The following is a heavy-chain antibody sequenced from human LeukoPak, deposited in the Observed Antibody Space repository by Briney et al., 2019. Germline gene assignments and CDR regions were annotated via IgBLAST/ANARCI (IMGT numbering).Heavy chain of an antibody. J-gene: IGHJ6*02. V-gene: IGHV3-23*01. CDR3: AKDGPVLAYCGGDCKYYYGMDV. CDR1: GFTFSSYA. CDR2: ISGSGGST. Sequence: GGSLRLSCAASGFTFSSYAMSWVRQAPGKGLEWVSAISGSGGSTYYADSVKGRFTISRDNSKNTLYLQMNSLRAEDTAVYYCAKDGPVLAYCGGDCKYYYGMDVWGQGTTVTVSS. D-gene: IGHD2-21*02.